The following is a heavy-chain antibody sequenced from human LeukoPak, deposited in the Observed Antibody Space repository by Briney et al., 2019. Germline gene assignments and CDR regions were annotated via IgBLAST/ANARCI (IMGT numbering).Heavy chain of an antibody. D-gene: IGHD3-3*01. V-gene: IGHV4-34*01. Sequence: SETLSLTCAVYSGSFSGYYWSWIRQPPGKGLEWIGEINHSGSTNYNPSLKSRVTISVDTSKNQFSLKLSSVTAADTAVYYCATSETFWSGDAFDIWGQGTMVTVSS. J-gene: IGHJ3*02. CDR3: ATSETFWSGDAFDI. CDR2: INHSGST. CDR1: SGSFSGYY.